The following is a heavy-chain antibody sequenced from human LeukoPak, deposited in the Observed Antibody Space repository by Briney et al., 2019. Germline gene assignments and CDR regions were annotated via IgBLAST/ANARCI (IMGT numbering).Heavy chain of an antibody. CDR3: ARDDDYGDYSMRY. CDR1: GGSISSSNW. J-gene: IGHJ4*02. V-gene: IGHV4-4*02. CDR2: IYHSGST. Sequence: SETLSLTCAGSGGSISSSNWWSWVRQPPGKGLEWIGEIYHSGSTNYNPSLKSRVTISVDKSKNQFSLKLSSVTAADTAVYYCARDDDYGDYSMRYWGQGTLVTVSS. D-gene: IGHD4-17*01.